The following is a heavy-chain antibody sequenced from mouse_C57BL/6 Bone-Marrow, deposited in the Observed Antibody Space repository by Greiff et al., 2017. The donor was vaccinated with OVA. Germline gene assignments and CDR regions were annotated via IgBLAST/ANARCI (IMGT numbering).Heavy chain of an antibody. CDR2: INPNNGGT. V-gene: IGHV1-22*01. CDR1: GYTFTDYN. J-gene: IGHJ4*01. CDR3: ASETGRYAMDY. Sequence: DVQLQESGPELVKPGASVKMSCKASGYTFTDYNMHWVKQSHGKSLEWIGYINPNNGGTSYNQKFKGKATLTVNKSSSTAYMELRSLTSEDSAVYYCASETGRYAMDYWGQGTSVTVSS.